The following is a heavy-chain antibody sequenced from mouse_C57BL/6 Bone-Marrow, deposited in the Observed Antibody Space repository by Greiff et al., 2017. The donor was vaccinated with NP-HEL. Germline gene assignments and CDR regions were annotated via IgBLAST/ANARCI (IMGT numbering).Heavy chain of an antibody. CDR2: ISSGSSTN. CDR3: ARQRNGAFDY. J-gene: IGHJ2*01. V-gene: IGHV5-17*01. Sequence: EVKLVESGGGLVKPGGSLKLSCAASGFTFSDYGMHWVRQAPEKGLEWVAYISSGSSTNYYADTVKGRFTITKDNAKNTLFLQMTSLRSEDTAMYYCARQRNGAFDYWGQGTTLTVSS. CDR1: GFTFSDYG.